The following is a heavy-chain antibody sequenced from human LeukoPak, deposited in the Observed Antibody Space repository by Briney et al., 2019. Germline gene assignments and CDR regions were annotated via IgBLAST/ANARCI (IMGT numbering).Heavy chain of an antibody. Sequence: PSETLSLTCTVSGGSISSYYWSWIRQPPGKGLEWIGYIYYSGSTNYNPSLKSRVTISVDTSKNQFSLKLSSVTAADTAVYYCARDTGLRAYGSGSYYSDRMGSPFDPWGQGTLVTVSS. J-gene: IGHJ5*02. CDR1: GGSISSYY. CDR3: ARDTGLRAYGSGSYYSDRMGSPFDP. D-gene: IGHD3-10*01. V-gene: IGHV4-59*01. CDR2: IYYSGST.